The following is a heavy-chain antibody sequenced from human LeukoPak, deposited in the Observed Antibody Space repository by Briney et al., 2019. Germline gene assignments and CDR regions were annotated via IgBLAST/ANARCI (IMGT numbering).Heavy chain of an antibody. Sequence: GGSLRLSCAASGFTLSSYSMNWVRQAPGKGLEWVSSISSSSSYIYYADSVKGRFTISRDNAKNSLYLQMNSLRAEDTAVYYCARERGERVVPAAFFDPWGQGTLVTVSS. J-gene: IGHJ5*02. D-gene: IGHD2-2*01. CDR1: GFTLSSYS. V-gene: IGHV3-21*01. CDR3: ARERGERVVPAAFFDP. CDR2: ISSSSSYI.